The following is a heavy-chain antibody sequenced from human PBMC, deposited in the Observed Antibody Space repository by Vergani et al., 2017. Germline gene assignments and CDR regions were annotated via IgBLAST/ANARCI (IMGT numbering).Heavy chain of an antibody. CDR2: INNDGHT. D-gene: IGHD6-13*01. V-gene: IGHV4-34*02. CDR1: GESFSSFY. Sequence: QVQLQQWGAGVVKPSGTLSLTCAVFGESFSSFYWSWIRQPPGKGLEWIGEINNDGHTNYNPSLESRVTVSRDTAKNQFSLNLMSVTAADTAVYYCARVRGIAAAGTYYYYYYYMDVWGKGTTVTVSS. CDR3: ARVRGIAAAGTYYYYYYYMDV. J-gene: IGHJ6*03.